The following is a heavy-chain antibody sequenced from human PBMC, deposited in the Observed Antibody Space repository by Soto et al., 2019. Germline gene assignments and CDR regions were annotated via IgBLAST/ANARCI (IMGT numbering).Heavy chain of an antibody. V-gene: IGHV4-34*01. CDR1: GGSFSGYY. J-gene: IGHJ4*02. CDR2: INRDGVT. CDR3: ARTATQCSSTSCYTVSLDF. Sequence: PSETLSLTCAVFGGSFSGYYWGWIRQPPGKGLEWIGEINRDGVTNYNPSLKIRLTMSVDTSKKQFSLKLNSVTAADTAVYYCARTATQCSSTSCYTVSLDFWGQGTLVTVSS. D-gene: IGHD2-2*02.